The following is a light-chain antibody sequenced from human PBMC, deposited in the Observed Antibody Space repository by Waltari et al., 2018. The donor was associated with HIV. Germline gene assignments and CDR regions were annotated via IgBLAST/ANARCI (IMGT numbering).Light chain of an antibody. V-gene: IGLV1-44*01. Sequence: QSVLTQPPSASGTPGQRVTISCSGSSSTLGTNTVHWYQHLPGSAPKLLIYSNNQRPSGVPDRFSASKSGTSASLAISGLRSEDEAEYYCAAWDENLNGLFGGGTKLTVL. CDR3: AAWDENLNGL. CDR1: SSTLGTNT. J-gene: IGLJ3*02. CDR2: SNN.